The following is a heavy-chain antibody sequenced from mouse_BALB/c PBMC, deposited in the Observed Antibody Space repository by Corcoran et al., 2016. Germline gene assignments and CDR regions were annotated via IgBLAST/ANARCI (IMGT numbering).Heavy chain of an antibody. J-gene: IGHJ1*01. CDR1: GYTFTDYY. V-gene: IGHV1-26*01. Sequence: EVQLQQSGPELVKPGASVKMSCKASGYTFTDYYMEWVKQSHGKSLEWIGDINPNNGGTSYNQKFKGKATLTVDKSSSTAYMQLNSLTSEDSAVYYRARDLDWYVDVWGAGTTVTVS. CDR2: INPNNGGT. CDR3: ARDLDWYVDV.